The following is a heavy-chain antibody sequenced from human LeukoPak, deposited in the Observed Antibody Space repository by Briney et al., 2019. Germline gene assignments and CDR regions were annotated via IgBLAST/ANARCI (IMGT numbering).Heavy chain of an antibody. CDR1: GFTFSDYY. Sequence: GGSLRLSCAASGFTFSDYYMSWIRQAPGKGLEWVSYISSSGSTIYYADSVKGRFTISRDNAKNSLYLQMNSLRAEDTAVYYCAKDPITVAANFDYWGQGTLVTVSS. V-gene: IGHV3-11*01. D-gene: IGHD6-19*01. CDR2: ISSSGSTI. J-gene: IGHJ4*02. CDR3: AKDPITVAANFDY.